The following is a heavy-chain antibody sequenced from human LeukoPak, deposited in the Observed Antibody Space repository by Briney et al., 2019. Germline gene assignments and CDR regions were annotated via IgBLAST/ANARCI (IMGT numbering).Heavy chain of an antibody. CDR2: IKTDASEK. CDR3: AKDGAYGGNSMDV. D-gene: IGHD4-23*01. J-gene: IGHJ6*02. Sequence: PGRSLRLSCAASGFTFSSYGMHWVRQAPGKGLEWVANIKTDASEKYYADSVKGRFTISRDNAKNSLYLQMNSLRAEDTALYYCAKDGAYGGNSMDVWGQGTTVTVSS. CDR1: GFTFSSYG. V-gene: IGHV3-7*03.